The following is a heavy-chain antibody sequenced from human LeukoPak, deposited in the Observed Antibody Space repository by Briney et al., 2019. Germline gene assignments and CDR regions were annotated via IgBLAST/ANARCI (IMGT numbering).Heavy chain of an antibody. D-gene: IGHD3-3*01. CDR2: ISYDGGNK. CDR3: AKDFGVVANYYFDY. V-gene: IGHV3-30*18. Sequence: PGGSLRLSCAASGFTFSNYGMHWVRQAPGKGLEWVVVISYDGGNKYYADSVKGRFTISRDNSKNTLYLQMNSLRAEDTAVYYCAKDFGVVANYYFDYWGQGTLVTVSS. J-gene: IGHJ4*02. CDR1: GFTFSNYG.